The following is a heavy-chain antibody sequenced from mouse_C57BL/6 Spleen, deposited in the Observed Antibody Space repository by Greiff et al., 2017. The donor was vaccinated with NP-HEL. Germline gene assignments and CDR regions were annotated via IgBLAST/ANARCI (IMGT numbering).Heavy chain of an antibody. CDR3: ARIYYGNYVDWYFDV. CDR1: GYSITSGYY. Sequence: EVKLMESGPGLVKPSQSLSLTCSVTGYSITSGYYWNWIRQFPGNKLEWMGYISYDGSNNYNPSLKNRISITRDTSKNQFFLKLNSVTTEDTATYYCARIYYGNYVDWYFDVWGTGTTVTVSS. J-gene: IGHJ1*03. CDR2: ISYDGSN. D-gene: IGHD2-1*01. V-gene: IGHV3-6*01.